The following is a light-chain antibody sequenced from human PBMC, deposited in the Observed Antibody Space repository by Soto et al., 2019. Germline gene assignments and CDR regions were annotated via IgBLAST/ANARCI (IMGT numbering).Light chain of an antibody. CDR3: QQYHDWVT. CDR1: QSVSSN. CDR2: GAS. Sequence: ETGMTQSPGTLSVSPGESATLSCGTRQSVSSNLAWYQQKPGQAPRLLIYGASTRATGIPARFSGSGSGTEFTLTISYLRPEDSAVYFCQQYHDWVTFGGGTRVEI. J-gene: IGKJ4*01. V-gene: IGKV3D-15*01.